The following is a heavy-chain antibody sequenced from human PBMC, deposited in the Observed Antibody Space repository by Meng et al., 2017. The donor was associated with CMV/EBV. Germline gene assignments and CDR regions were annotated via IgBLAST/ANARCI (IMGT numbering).Heavy chain of an antibody. V-gene: IGHV1-69*05. Sequence: SVKVSCKASGGTFSSHAISWVRQAPGQGLEWMGGIIPIFGTANYAQKFQGRVTITTDESTSTAYMELSSLRSEDTAVYYCAGTYYYDSSGYYYSAFDIWGQGTTVTVSS. CDR3: AGTYYYDSSGYYYSAFDI. CDR2: IIPIFGTA. D-gene: IGHD3-22*01. J-gene: IGHJ3*02. CDR1: GGTFSSHA.